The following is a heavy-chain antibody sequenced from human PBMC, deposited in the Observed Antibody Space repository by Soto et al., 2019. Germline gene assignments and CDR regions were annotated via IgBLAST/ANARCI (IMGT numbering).Heavy chain of an antibody. J-gene: IGHJ6*02. CDR1: GFSLSSTGMC. CDR2: IDWADDK. V-gene: IGHV2-70*12. CDR3: ARVVAAGAYYYYGMDV. D-gene: IGHD2-2*01. Sequence: SGPTLVNPTQTLTLTCAFSGFSLSSTGMCVSWIRQPPGRALEWLALIDWADDKYYSTSLKTRLTISKDASINQVVLTMADMDPADTAIYYCARVVAAGAYYYYGMDVWGPGTTVTVSS.